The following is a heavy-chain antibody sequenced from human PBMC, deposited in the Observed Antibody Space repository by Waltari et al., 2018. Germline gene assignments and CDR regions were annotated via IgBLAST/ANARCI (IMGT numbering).Heavy chain of an antibody. V-gene: IGHV4-34*01. CDR2: INHSGST. D-gene: IGHD1-26*01. J-gene: IGHJ6*03. Sequence: QVQLQQWGAGLLKPSETLSLTCAVYGGSFSGYYWSWLRQPPGKGLEWIGEINHSGSTNYNPSLKSRVTISVDTSKNQFSLKLSSVTAADTAVYYCARGHKSGSYPYYYYYMDVWGKGTTVTVSS. CDR3: ARGHKSGSYPYYYYYMDV. CDR1: GGSFSGYY.